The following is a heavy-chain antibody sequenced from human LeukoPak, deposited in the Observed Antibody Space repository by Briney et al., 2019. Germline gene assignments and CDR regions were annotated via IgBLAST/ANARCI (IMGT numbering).Heavy chain of an antibody. V-gene: IGHV1-2*02. D-gene: IGHD3-10*01. CDR1: GYTFTGYY. Sequence: ASVKVSCKASGYTFTGYYMHWVRQAPGQGLEWMGWINPNSGGTNYAQKLQGRVTMTTDTSTSTAYMELRSLRSDDTAVYYCARAELLWFGYYFDYWGQGTLVTVSS. J-gene: IGHJ4*02. CDR2: INPNSGGT. CDR3: ARAELLWFGYYFDY.